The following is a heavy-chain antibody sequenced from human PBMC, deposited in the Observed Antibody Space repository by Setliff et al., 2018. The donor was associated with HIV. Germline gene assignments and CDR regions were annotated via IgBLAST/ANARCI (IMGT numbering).Heavy chain of an antibody. CDR3: TTGDTNPIYPQYMDI. Sequence: PGGSLRLSCAGSGFTFSVHSMIWVRQAPGKGLEWLSYILTTGDLIYYADSVKGRFTVSRDNAKNSLYLQMNSLRAEDTAVYYCTTGDTNPIYPQYMDIWGRGTTVTVSS. CDR1: GFTFSVHS. V-gene: IGHV3-48*01. D-gene: IGHD2-21*01. J-gene: IGHJ6*03. CDR2: ILTTGDLI.